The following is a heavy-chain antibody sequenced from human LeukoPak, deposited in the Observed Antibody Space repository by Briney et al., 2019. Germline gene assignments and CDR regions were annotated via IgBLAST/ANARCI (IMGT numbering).Heavy chain of an antibody. CDR2: IIPIFGTT. CDR1: GGTFSSYT. D-gene: IGHD2-2*02. Sequence: ASVKVSCTASGGTFSSYTISWVRQAPGQGLEWMGGIIPIFGTTTYAQKFQGRVTVITDASTSTVYMELSSLRSEDTAVYYCARWAGFCTTNNCYNPFDYWGQGTLVTVSS. CDR3: ARWAGFCTTNNCYNPFDY. V-gene: IGHV1-69*05. J-gene: IGHJ4*02.